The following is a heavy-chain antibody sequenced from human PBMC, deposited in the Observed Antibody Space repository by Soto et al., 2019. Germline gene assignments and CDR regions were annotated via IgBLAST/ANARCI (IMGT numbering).Heavy chain of an antibody. J-gene: IGHJ6*02. CDR3: AGGGVRGVITRTRDYYGMDV. CDR2: IYPGDSDT. D-gene: IGHD3-10*01. V-gene: IGHV5-51*01. Sequence: GESLKISRKGSGYSFTSYWIGWGRQMPGKGPEGMGIIYPGDSDTRYSPSFQGQVTISADKSISTAYLQWSSLKASDTAMYYCAGGGVRGVITRTRDYYGMDVWGQGTTVTVSS. CDR1: GYSFTSYW.